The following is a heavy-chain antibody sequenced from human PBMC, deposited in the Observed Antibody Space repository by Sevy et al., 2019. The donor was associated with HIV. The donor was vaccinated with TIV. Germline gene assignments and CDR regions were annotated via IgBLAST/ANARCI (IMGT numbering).Heavy chain of an antibody. Sequence: GSLRLSCAASGFTFSNAWMSWVRQAPGKGLEWVGRIKGKIYDGTIDYAAPVKGRFSILRDDSKNTLYLQMNSLKTEDTAVYYCTTASWSQEDYYNYWGQGTLVTVSS. CDR3: TTASWSQEDYYNY. V-gene: IGHV3-15*01. CDR1: GFTFSNAW. J-gene: IGHJ4*02. D-gene: IGHD6-13*01. CDR2: IKGKIYDGTI.